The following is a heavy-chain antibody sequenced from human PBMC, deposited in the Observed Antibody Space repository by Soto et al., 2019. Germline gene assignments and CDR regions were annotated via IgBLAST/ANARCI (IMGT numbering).Heavy chain of an antibody. CDR1: GFTFSSYS. J-gene: IGHJ6*03. CDR3: ARDKDRRYFDWLGSPYYYYYMDV. V-gene: IGHV3-21*01. Sequence: GGSLRLSCAASGFTFSSYSMNWVRQAPGKGLEWVSSISSSSSYIYYADSVKGRFTISRDNAKNSLYLQMNSLRAEDTAVYYCARDKDRRYFDWLGSPYYYYYMDVWGKGTTVTVSS. D-gene: IGHD3-9*01. CDR2: ISSSSSYI.